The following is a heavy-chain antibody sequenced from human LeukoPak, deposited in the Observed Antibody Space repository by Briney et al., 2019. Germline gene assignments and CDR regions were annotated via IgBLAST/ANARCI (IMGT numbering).Heavy chain of an antibody. CDR2: IYDSGST. CDR1: GGSISSYY. D-gene: IGHD5-12*01. J-gene: IGHJ6*02. Sequence: SETLSLTCTVSGGSISSYYWSRIRQPPGKGLEWIGYIYDSGSTNYNPSLKSRVTISVDTSKNQFSLKLSSVTAADTAVYYCARVGSGYDSFSYYGMDVWGQGTTVTVSS. CDR3: ARVGSGYDSFSYYGMDV. V-gene: IGHV4-59*01.